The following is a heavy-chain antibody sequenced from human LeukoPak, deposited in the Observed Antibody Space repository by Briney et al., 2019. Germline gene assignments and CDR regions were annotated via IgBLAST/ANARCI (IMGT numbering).Heavy chain of an antibody. Sequence: PSETLSLTCTVSGGSISSYYWSWIRQPPGKGLEWIGYIYYSGSTNYNPSLKSRVTRSVDTSKNQFSLKLSSVTAADTAVYYCARVGEYYYDSSGHFSPYFDYWGQGTLVTVSS. V-gene: IGHV4-59*01. CDR1: GGSISSYY. CDR3: ARVGEYYYDSSGHFSPYFDY. J-gene: IGHJ4*02. CDR2: IYYSGST. D-gene: IGHD3-22*01.